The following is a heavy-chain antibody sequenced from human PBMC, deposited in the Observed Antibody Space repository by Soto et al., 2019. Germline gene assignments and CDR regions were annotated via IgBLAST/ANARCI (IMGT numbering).Heavy chain of an antibody. CDR1: GFTVSSNY. D-gene: IGHD4-17*01. J-gene: IGHJ3*02. Sequence: GGSLRLSCAASGFTVSSNYMSWVRQAPGKGLEWVSVIYSGGSTYYADSGKGRFTISRDNSKNTLYLQMNSLRAEDTAVYYCARDSDYGDQTNAFDIWGQGTMVTVSS. CDR3: ARDSDYGDQTNAFDI. CDR2: IYSGGST. V-gene: IGHV3-66*01.